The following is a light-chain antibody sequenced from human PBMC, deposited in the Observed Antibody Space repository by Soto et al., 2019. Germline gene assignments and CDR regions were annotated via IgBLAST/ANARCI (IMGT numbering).Light chain of an antibody. CDR1: GSNIGAGYD. J-gene: IGLJ1*01. V-gene: IGLV1-40*01. CDR2: GNN. Sequence: QSVLTQPPSVSGAPGQRVTISCTGSGSNIGAGYDVHWYQQLPGTAPKLLIYGNNNRPSGIPDRFSGSRSGTSASLAITGLQAGDEPDYYCQSYDSGLRALYVFGTGTKLTVL. CDR3: QSYDSGLRALYV.